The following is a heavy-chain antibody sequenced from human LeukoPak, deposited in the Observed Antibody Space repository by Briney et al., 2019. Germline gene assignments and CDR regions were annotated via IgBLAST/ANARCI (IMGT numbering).Heavy chain of an antibody. J-gene: IGHJ4*02. V-gene: IGHV4-34*01. CDR2: INHSGST. CDR1: GGSFSGYY. D-gene: IGHD6-6*01. Sequence: SETLSLTCAVYGGSFSGYYWSWIRQPPGKGLEWIGEINHSGSTNYNPSLKSRVTISVDTSKNQFSLKLSSVTAADTAVYYCAIAAARVDYWGQGTLVTVSS. CDR3: AIAAARVDY.